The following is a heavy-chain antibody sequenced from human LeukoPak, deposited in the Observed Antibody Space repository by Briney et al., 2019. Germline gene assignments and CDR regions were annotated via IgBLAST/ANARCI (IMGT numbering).Heavy chain of an antibody. CDR2: INWNGGST. D-gene: IGHD2-15*01. J-gene: IGHJ4*02. CDR1: GSTFDDYA. Sequence: GGSLRLSCAASGSTFDDYAISWSGQAPGKGLRWAPGINWNGGSTGYADSVKGRFTISRDNAKNSLYLQMNSLRAEDTALYYCAREGRYCSGGSCLDYWGQGTLVTVSS. V-gene: IGHV3-20*04. CDR3: AREGRYCSGGSCLDY.